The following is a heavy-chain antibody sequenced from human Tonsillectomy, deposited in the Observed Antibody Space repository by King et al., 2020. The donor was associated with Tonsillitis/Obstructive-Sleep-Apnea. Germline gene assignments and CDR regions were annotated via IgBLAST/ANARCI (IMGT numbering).Heavy chain of an antibody. V-gene: IGHV2-5*02. CDR3: AHSPEYDFWSGSPKDWFDP. CDR2: IYWDDDK. Sequence: ITLKESGPTLVKSTQTLTLTCTFSGFSLNTSGVGVGWIRQPPGKALEWLALIYWDDDKRYSPSLKSRLTITKDTSENQVVLTMTNMDPVDTATYYCAHSPEYDFWSGSPKDWFDPWGQGTLVTVSS. CDR1: GFSLNTSGVG. J-gene: IGHJ5*02. D-gene: IGHD3-3*01.